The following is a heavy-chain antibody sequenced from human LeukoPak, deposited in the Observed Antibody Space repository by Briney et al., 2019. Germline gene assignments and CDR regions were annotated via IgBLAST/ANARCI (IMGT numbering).Heavy chain of an antibody. D-gene: IGHD3-22*01. CDR2: INRSGGRT. CDR1: GYSFTSYY. Sequence: ASVKVSCKASGYSFTSYYFHWVRQAPGLGLEWMGVINRSGGRTTYAQKFQGRVTMTRDTSTSTVYMELSSLRSEDTAVFYCARDGASGYYFLGYWGQGTLVTVSS. CDR3: ARDGASGYYFLGY. V-gene: IGHV1-46*01. J-gene: IGHJ4*02.